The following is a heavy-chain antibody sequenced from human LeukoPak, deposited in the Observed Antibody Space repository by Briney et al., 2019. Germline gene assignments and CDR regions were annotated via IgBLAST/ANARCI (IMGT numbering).Heavy chain of an antibody. D-gene: IGHD4-23*01. CDR3: ARVSHDYGGNPLYYYMDV. CDR2: FDPEDGET. J-gene: IGHJ6*03. V-gene: IGHV1-24*01. Sequence: ASVKVSCKVSGYSLKELSMHWVRLAPGKGLEWMGDFDPEDGETIYAKNFQGRVTVTEDTSTDTAYMELRSLRSDDTAVYYCARVSHDYGGNPLYYYMDVWGKGTTVTVSS. CDR1: GYSLKELS.